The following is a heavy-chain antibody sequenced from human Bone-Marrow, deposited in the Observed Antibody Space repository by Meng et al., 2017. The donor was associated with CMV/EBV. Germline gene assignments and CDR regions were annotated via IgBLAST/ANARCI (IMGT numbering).Heavy chain of an antibody. D-gene: IGHD5-18*01. V-gene: IGHV4-34*01. CDR1: GGSFSGYS. CDR2: IAHSGST. Sequence: SETLSLTCAVYGGSFSGYSWTWIRQPPGKGLEWIGEIAHSGSTNYNLSLKSRVTISVDTSKNQFSLKLSSVIAADTAVYYCARRQRGYRDWYFDLWGRDTLVTVSS. CDR3: ARRQRGYRDWYFDL. J-gene: IGHJ2*01.